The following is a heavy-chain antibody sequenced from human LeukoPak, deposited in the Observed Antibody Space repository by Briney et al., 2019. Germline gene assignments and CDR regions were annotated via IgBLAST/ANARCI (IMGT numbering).Heavy chain of an antibody. D-gene: IGHD4-17*01. CDR1: GGSISSYY. V-gene: IGHV4-59*01. Sequence: PSETLSLTCTVSGGSISSYYWSWIRQPPGKGLEWIGYIYYSGSTNYNPPLKSRVTISVDTSKNQFSLKLSSVTAADTAVYYCARVTTVTTCFDYWGQGTLVTVSS. CDR3: ARVTTVTTCFDY. CDR2: IYYSGST. J-gene: IGHJ4*02.